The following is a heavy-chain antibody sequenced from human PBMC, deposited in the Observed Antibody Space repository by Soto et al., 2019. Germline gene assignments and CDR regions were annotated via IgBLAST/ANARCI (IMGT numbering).Heavy chain of an antibody. CDR1: GYTFTTSG. J-gene: IGHJ4*02. Sequence: QLVQSGAEVKKPGASVKVSCKASGYTFTTSGFNWVRQAPGQGLEWMGWISAKSGNTNYAQKLQGRVTMTTDTSTSTVYMELKSLKSDDTAIYYCTRAGASDWNYVATSSWGQGTLVTVSS. CDR2: ISAKSGNT. D-gene: IGHD1-7*01. V-gene: IGHV1-18*04. CDR3: TRAGASDWNYVATSS.